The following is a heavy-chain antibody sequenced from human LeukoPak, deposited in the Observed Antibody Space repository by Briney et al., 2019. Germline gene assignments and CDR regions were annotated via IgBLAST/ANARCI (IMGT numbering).Heavy chain of an antibody. Sequence: SETLSLTCTVSGDSISRGSYFWSWIRQPAGKGLEWIGRVSVSETNDNPSFKSRVTISIDTSKNQSSLKLSSVTAADTAVYYCARGRRYDSSGYKTFGWYFDLWAVAPWSLSPQ. CDR1: GDSISRGSYF. CDR3: ARGRRYDSSGYKTFGWYFDL. D-gene: IGHD3-22*01. V-gene: IGHV4-61*02. CDR2: VSVSET. J-gene: IGHJ2*01.